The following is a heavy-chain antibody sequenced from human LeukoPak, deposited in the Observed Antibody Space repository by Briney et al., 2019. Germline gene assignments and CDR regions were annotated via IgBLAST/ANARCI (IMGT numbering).Heavy chain of an antibody. D-gene: IGHD2-8*01. J-gene: IGHJ4*02. CDR1: GFTFSSYS. Sequence: PGGSLRLSCAASGFTFSSYSMNWVRQAPGKGLEWVALIWNDGSNQYYSDSVKGRFTISRDNSKNTVFLNMNNLRAEDTAVYHCARWQCTSGTCYTVYFFDFWGQGTLVSVSS. CDR2: IWNDGSNQ. CDR3: ARWQCTSGTCYTVYFFDF. V-gene: IGHV3-33*08.